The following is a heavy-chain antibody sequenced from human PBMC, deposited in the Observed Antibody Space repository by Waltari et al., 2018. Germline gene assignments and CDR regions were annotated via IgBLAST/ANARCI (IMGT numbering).Heavy chain of an antibody. V-gene: IGHV4-61*02. D-gene: IGHD1-1*01. CDR2: VYTTGST. CDR1: GGSISTGTYY. Sequence: QVQLQESGPGLVKPSETLSPTCPVSGGSISTGTYYWSWIRQPAGKGLEWIGRVYTTGSTKYNPSLKSRVSIAVDTSKNQFSLRLISVTAEDTAVYYCARGGFAGTLGFDPWGQGTLVTVSS. J-gene: IGHJ5*02. CDR3: ARGGFAGTLGFDP.